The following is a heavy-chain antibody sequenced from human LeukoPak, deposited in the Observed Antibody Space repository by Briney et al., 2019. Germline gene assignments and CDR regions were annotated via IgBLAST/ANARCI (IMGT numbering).Heavy chain of an antibody. Sequence: GGSLRLSCAASGFTFSSYAMSWVRQAPGKGLEWVSAISGSGGSTYYADSVKGRFTTSRDNSKNTLYLQMNSLRAEDTAVYYCAKPPHPGSGGDYFDYWGQGTLVTVSS. V-gene: IGHV3-23*01. CDR3: AKPPHPGSGGDYFDY. CDR2: ISGSGGST. J-gene: IGHJ4*02. CDR1: GFTFSSYA.